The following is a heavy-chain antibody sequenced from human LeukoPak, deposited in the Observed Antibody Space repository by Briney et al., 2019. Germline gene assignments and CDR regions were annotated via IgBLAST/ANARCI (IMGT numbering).Heavy chain of an antibody. V-gene: IGHV3-23*01. CDR1: GFTFSIYA. CDR3: AKVLDYSSGRYWFDP. D-gene: IGHD6-19*01. Sequence: AGGSLRLSCAASGFTFSIYAMTWVRQAPGKGLEWVSGISGRDGSTYYADSVKGRFTISRDNSKNTLFLEMNSLRADDTAVYYCAKVLDYSSGRYWFDPWGQGTLVTVSS. J-gene: IGHJ5*02. CDR2: ISGRDGST.